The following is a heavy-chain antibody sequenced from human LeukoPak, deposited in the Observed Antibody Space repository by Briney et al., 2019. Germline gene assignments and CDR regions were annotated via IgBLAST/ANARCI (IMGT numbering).Heavy chain of an antibody. CDR1: GGSISSSSYY. CDR2: IYYSGST. Sequence: ASETLSLTCTVSGGSISSSSYYWGWIRQPPGKGLEWIGNIYYSGSTYYNPSLKSRVTISVDTSKNQFSLKLSSVTAADTAVYYCARRARGSGWYATHRGYYFDYWGQGTLVTVSS. CDR3: ARRARGSGWYATHRGYYFDY. D-gene: IGHD6-19*01. J-gene: IGHJ4*02. V-gene: IGHV4-39*07.